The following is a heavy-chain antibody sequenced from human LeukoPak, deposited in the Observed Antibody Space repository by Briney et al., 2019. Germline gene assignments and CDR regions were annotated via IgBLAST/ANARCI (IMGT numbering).Heavy chain of an antibody. J-gene: IGHJ4*02. V-gene: IGHV3-7*05. D-gene: IGHD1-26*01. CDR1: GFTFSSSW. Sequence: GGSLRLSCAASGFTFSSSWMTWVRQAPGKGLEWVAHINEDGSDKCYVDSVTGRFSISRDNTKNSLYLQMSSLRAEDTAVYYCATWSNAWEFDYWGQGTRVSVSS. CDR3: ATWSNAWEFDY. CDR2: INEDGSDK.